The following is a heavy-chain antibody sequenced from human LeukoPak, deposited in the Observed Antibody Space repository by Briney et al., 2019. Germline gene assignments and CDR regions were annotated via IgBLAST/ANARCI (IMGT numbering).Heavy chain of an antibody. Sequence: ASVKVSCKASGYTFTSYDINWVRQATGQGLEWMGWMNPNSGNTGYAQKFQGRVTMTRNTSISTAYMELSSLRSEDTAVYYCARVAKRSLDYYGSGTDAFDICGQGTMVTVSS. J-gene: IGHJ3*02. D-gene: IGHD3-10*01. CDR2: MNPNSGNT. CDR1: GYTFTSYD. V-gene: IGHV1-8*01. CDR3: ARVAKRSLDYYGSGTDAFDI.